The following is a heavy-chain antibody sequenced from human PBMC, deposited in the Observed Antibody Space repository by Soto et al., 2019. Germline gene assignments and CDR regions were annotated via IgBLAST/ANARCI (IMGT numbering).Heavy chain of an antibody. CDR3: ARAVGYCSGGSCYSYYFDY. CDR1: GFTFSSYS. CDR2: ISTWSSAK. V-gene: IGHV3-48*04. J-gene: IGHJ4*02. D-gene: IGHD2-15*01. Sequence: GGSLRLSCTASGFTFSSYSMVWVRQAPGKGLEWLSHISTWSSAKDYADSVKGRFTISRDNAKNSMYLQVNSLRAEDTAVYYCARAVGYCSGGSCYSYYFDYWGQGTLVTVSS.